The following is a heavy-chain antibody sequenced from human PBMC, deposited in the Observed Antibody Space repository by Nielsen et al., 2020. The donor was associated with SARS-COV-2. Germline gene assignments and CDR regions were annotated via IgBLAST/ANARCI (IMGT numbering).Heavy chain of an antibody. CDR1: GYTFTSYG. D-gene: IGHD3-9*01. CDR2: ISAYNGNT. J-gene: IGHJ4*02. Sequence: ASVKVSCKASGYTFTSYGISWVRQAPGQGLEWMGWISAYNGNTNYAQKLQGRVTMTTDTSTSTAYMELRSLRSDDTAVYYCARDQAVRGRYFDWLSSSLGRFDYWGQGTLVTVSS. V-gene: IGHV1-18*04. CDR3: ARDQAVRGRYFDWLSSSLGRFDY.